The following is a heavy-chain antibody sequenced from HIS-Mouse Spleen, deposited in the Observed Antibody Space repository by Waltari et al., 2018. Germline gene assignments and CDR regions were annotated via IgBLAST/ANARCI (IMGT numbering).Heavy chain of an antibody. CDR3: AREIPYSSSWYDWYFDL. J-gene: IGHJ2*01. D-gene: IGHD6-13*01. CDR1: GVSISSSSYY. CDR2: IYYSGST. V-gene: IGHV4-39*07. Sequence: QLQLQESGPGLVKPSETLSLTCTVSGVSISSSSYYWGWIRQPPGKGLEWIGSIYYSGSTSDNPSLTGRVTISVDTSKNQFSLKLSSVTAADTAVYYCAREIPYSSSWYDWYFDLWGRGTLVTVSS.